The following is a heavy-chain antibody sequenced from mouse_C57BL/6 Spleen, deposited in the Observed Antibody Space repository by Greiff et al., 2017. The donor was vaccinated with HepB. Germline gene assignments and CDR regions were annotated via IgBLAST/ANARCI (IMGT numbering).Heavy chain of an antibody. V-gene: IGHV1-69*01. CDR1: GYTFTSYW. Sequence: QVQLQQPGAELVMPGASVKLSCKASGYTFTSYWMHWVKQRPGQGLEWIGEIDPSDSYTNYNQKFKGKSTLTVDKSSSTAYMQLSSLTSEDSAVYYCARGNYGSGTYWYFDVWGTGTTVTVSS. CDR3: ARGNYGSGTYWYFDV. J-gene: IGHJ1*03. D-gene: IGHD1-1*01. CDR2: IDPSDSYT.